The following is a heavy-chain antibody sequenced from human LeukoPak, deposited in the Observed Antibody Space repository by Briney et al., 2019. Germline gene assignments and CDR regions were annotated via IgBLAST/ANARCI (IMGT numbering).Heavy chain of an antibody. J-gene: IGHJ4*02. CDR1: GFTFSSYW. Sequence: GGSLRLSCAASGFTFSSYWMHWVRQAPGKGLLWFSRINTNGITTTYAGSVKGRFTISRDNAKNSLYLQMNSLRAEDTAVYYCARDLMGTYDSSGYFIDYWGQGTLVTVSS. D-gene: IGHD3-22*01. CDR2: INTNGITT. V-gene: IGHV3-74*01. CDR3: ARDLMGTYDSSGYFIDY.